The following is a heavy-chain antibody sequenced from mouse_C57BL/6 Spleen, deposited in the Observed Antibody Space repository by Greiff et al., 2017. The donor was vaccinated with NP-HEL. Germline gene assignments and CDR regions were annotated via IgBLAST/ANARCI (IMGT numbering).Heavy chain of an antibody. J-gene: IGHJ4*01. CDR1: GFSLTSYG. CDR3: ARQDGPPRRGYYAMDY. CDR2: IWSDGST. Sequence: QVQLKQSGPGLVAPSQSLSITCTVSGFSLTSYGVHWVRQPPGKGLEWLVVIWSDGSTTYNSALKSRLSISKDNSKSQVFLKMNSLQTDDTAMYYCARQDGPPRRGYYAMDYWGQGTSVTVSS. D-gene: IGHD2-3*01. V-gene: IGHV2-6-1*01.